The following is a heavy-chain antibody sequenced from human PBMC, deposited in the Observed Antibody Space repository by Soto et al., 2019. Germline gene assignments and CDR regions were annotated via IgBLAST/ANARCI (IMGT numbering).Heavy chain of an antibody. CDR2: ISSSSYI. CDR1: GFTFSSYS. D-gene: IGHD5-12*01. CDR3: ARAWPYYYYGMDV. Sequence: PGGSLRLSCAASGFTFSSYSMNWVRQAPGKGLEWVSSISSSSYIYYADSVKGRFTISRDNAKNSLYLQMNSLRAEDTAVYYCARAWPYYYYGMDVWGQGTTVTVSS. J-gene: IGHJ6*02. V-gene: IGHV3-21*01.